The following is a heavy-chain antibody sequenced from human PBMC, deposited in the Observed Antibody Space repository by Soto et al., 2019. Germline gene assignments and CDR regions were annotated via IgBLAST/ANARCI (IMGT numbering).Heavy chain of an antibody. D-gene: IGHD3-22*01. CDR3: ARMWLFNPFDY. CDR1: GFTFSTFW. Sequence: GGSLRLSCAASGFTFSTFWMSWVRQAPGKGLEWVASIKQGGGERYYVDSVKGRFTISRDNAKNSLYLQMNSLRAEDTAVYYCARMWLFNPFDYWGQGTLVTVSS. CDR2: IKQGGGER. V-gene: IGHV3-7*01. J-gene: IGHJ4*02.